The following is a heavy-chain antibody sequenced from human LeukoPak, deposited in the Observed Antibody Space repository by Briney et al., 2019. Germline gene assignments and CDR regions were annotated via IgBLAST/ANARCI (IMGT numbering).Heavy chain of an antibody. CDR3: ARSQITFGGVIVIYFDY. D-gene: IGHD3-16*02. V-gene: IGHV1-8*03. J-gene: IGHJ4*02. CDR1: GYTFTSYD. Sequence: ASVKVSCKASGYTFTSYDINWVRQATGQGLEWMGWMNPNSGNTGYAQKFQGRVTSTRNTSISTAYMELSSLRSEDTAVYYCARSQITFGGVIVIYFDYWGQGTLVTVSS. CDR2: MNPNSGNT.